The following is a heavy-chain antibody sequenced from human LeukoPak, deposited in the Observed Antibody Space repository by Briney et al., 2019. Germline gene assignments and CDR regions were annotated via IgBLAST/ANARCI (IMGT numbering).Heavy chain of an antibody. D-gene: IGHD3-16*01. J-gene: IGHJ4*02. CDR3: ARAAENYGGRFDS. Sequence: PGGSLRLSCAASGFTFSSYAMSWVRQAPGKGLEWVSAISGRGGSTYYADSVKGRFTISRDNAKNSLYLQMNSLRAEDTAVYYCARAAENYGGRFDSWGQGTLVTVSS. CDR2: ISGRGGST. V-gene: IGHV3-23*01. CDR1: GFTFSSYA.